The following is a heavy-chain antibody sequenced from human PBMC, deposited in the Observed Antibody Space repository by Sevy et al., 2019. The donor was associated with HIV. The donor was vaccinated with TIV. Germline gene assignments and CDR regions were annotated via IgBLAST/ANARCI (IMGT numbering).Heavy chain of an antibody. CDR3: ARDGSVVSPYYYYAMDV. CDR2: IWHDGSSK. J-gene: IGHJ6*02. D-gene: IGHD2-21*01. V-gene: IGHV3-33*07. CDR1: GFTFSNYG. Sequence: GGSLRLSCAASGFTFSNYGIYWVRQAPGKGLEWVAIIWHDGSSKHYADSVKGRFTISRENSKNALYLQMNNLRAEDTAVYYCARDGSVVSPYYYYAMDVWGQGTTVTVSS.